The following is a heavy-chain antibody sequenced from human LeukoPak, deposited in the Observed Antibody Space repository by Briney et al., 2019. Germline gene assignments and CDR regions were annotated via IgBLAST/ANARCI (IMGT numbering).Heavy chain of an antibody. CDR1: GFTFSTYE. Sequence: GGSLRLSCAASGFTFSTYEMNWVRQAPGKGLEWVSYISSSGTTIYYTDSVKGRFTISRDNAKNSLYLQMNSLRAEDTAVYYCAREVNAYCFDYCGQGTLVTVSS. V-gene: IGHV3-48*03. D-gene: IGHD2-8*01. CDR2: ISSSGTTI. J-gene: IGHJ4*02. CDR3: AREVNAYCFDY.